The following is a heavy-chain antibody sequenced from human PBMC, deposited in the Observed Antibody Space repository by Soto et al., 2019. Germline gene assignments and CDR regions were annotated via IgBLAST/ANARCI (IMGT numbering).Heavy chain of an antibody. CDR3: ARVGAARRENYYYGMDV. Sequence: SETLSLTCTVSGGSISSYYWSWIRQPAGKGLEWIGRIYTSGSTNYNPSLKSRVTMSVDTSKNQFSLKLSSVTAADTAVYYCARVGAARRENYYYGMDVWGQGTTVTV. CDR2: IYTSGST. D-gene: IGHD6-6*01. CDR1: GGSISSYY. V-gene: IGHV4-4*07. J-gene: IGHJ6*02.